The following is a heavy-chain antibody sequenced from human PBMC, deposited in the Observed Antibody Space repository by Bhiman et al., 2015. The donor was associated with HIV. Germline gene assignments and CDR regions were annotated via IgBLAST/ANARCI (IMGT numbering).Heavy chain of an antibody. CDR3: AREGDWEAALDY. CDR2: I. CDR1: GFTFSSYS. V-gene: IGHV3-21*01. J-gene: IGHJ4*02. Sequence: EVQLVESGGGLVKPGGSLRLSCAASGFTFSSYSMNWVRQAPGKGLEWVSSIVKGRFTISRDNAKNSLYLQMNSLRAEDTAVYYCAREGDWEAALDYWGQGTLVTVSS. D-gene: IGHD6-6*01.